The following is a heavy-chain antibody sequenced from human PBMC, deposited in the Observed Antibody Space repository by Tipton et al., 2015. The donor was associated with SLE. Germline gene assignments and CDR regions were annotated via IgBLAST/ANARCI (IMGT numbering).Heavy chain of an antibody. CDR2: IWYDGSNK. Sequence: SLRLSCAASGFTFSSYGMHWVRQAPGKGLEWVAVIWYDGSNKYYADSVKGRFTISRVNSKNTLYLQMNSLRAEDTAVYYCARDFSPVGATNGAFDIWGQGTMVTVSS. D-gene: IGHD1-26*01. J-gene: IGHJ3*02. V-gene: IGHV3-33*01. CDR1: GFTFSSYG. CDR3: ARDFSPVGATNGAFDI.